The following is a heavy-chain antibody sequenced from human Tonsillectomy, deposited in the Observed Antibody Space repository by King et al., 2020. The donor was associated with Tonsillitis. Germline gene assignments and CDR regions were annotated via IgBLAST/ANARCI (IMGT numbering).Heavy chain of an antibody. CDR1: GFTFSSYA. J-gene: IGHJ4*02. CDR2: ISYDGSHK. CDR3: ARDEDGYCTSTSCYPHYFDY. V-gene: IGHV3-30-3*01. D-gene: IGHD2-2*03. Sequence: VQLVESGGGVVQPGRSLRLSCAASGFTFSSYAIHWVRQAPGKGLEWVAIISYDGSHKHYADSVKGRFTISRDNSKNTLYLQMNSLRAEDTAVYYCARDEDGYCTSTSCYPHYFDYWGQGTLVTVSS.